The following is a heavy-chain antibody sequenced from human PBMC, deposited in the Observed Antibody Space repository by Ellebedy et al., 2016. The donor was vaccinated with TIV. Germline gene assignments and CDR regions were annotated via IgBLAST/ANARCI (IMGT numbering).Heavy chain of an antibody. J-gene: IGHJ5*02. CDR1: GFTFSSYS. Sequence: GGSLRLSXAASGFTFSSYSMNWVRQAPGKGLEWVSYISSSSSTIYYADSVKGRFTISRDNAKNSLYLQMNSLRDEDTAVYYCARVPGSFSLNWFDPWGQGTLATVSS. CDR3: ARVPGSFSLNWFDP. D-gene: IGHD3-10*01. CDR2: ISSSSSTI. V-gene: IGHV3-48*02.